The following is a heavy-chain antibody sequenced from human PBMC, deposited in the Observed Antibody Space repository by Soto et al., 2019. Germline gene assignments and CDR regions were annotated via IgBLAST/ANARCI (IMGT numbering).Heavy chain of an antibody. CDR2: INHSGST. J-gene: IGHJ6*02. Sequence: SETLSLTCAVYGGSFSGYYWSWIRQPPGKGLEWIGEINHSGSTNYNPSLKSRVTISVDTSKNQFSLKLSSVTAADTAVYYCARHGGYSYGYLKLPYYYYGMDVWGQGTTVTVSS. CDR3: ARHGGYSYGYLKLPYYYYGMDV. V-gene: IGHV4-34*01. CDR1: GGSFSGYY. D-gene: IGHD5-18*01.